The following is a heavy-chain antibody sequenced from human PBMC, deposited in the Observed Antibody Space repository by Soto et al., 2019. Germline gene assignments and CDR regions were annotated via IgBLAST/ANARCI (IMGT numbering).Heavy chain of an antibody. CDR3: ARDLQPFYGDPTINWFDP. CDR1: GFTFSSYW. D-gene: IGHD4-17*01. J-gene: IGHJ5*02. Sequence: EVQLVESGGGLVQPGGSLRLSCAASGFTFSSYWMHWVRQAPGKGLVWVSRINSDGSSTSYADSVKGRFTISRDNAKNTLYLQMNSLRAEDTAVYYCARDLQPFYGDPTINWFDPWGQGTLVTVSS. V-gene: IGHV3-74*01. CDR2: INSDGSST.